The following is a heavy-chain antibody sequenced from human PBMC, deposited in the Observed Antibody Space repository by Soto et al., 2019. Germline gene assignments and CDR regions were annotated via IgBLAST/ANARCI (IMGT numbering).Heavy chain of an antibody. CDR3: ARARTDSGYYTNWLDP. D-gene: IGHD3-22*01. CDR1: GGTFGSDA. J-gene: IGHJ5*02. V-gene: IGHV1-69*06. CDR2: ITPIFGTT. Sequence: GASVKVSCKASGGTFGSDAITWVRQAPGQGLEWVGRITPIFGTTNYAQNLQGRVTISADKSTLTSYMELHSLTSDDTALYYCARARTDSGYYTNWLDPWGQGTQVTVYS.